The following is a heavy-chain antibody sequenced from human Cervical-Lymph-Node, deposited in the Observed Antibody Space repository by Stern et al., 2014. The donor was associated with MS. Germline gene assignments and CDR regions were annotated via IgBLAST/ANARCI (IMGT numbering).Heavy chain of an antibody. V-gene: IGHV5-51*01. CDR1: GYSFTIYY. CDR2: IYPYDSDT. CDR3: ARHVQGFDY. Sequence: EVQLVESGAEVKKPGESLQISCKLSGYSFTIYYIAWVRQMPGKGLEWMGVIYPYDSDTTYSPSFQGQVPISADKSITTAYLQWSSLRASDTAMYYCARHVQGFDYWGQGTLVTVSS. J-gene: IGHJ4*02.